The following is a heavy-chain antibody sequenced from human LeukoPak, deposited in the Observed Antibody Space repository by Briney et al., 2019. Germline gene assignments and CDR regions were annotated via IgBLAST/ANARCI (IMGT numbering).Heavy chain of an antibody. V-gene: IGHV3-23*01. CDR3: AKDPSFRPGYFDY. Sequence: GGSLRLSCAASGFTFSSYAMTWVRQAPGKGLQWVSAISASGGSTYYADSVKGRFTISRDNSKNTLYLQMNSLRAEDTAVYYCAKDPSFRPGYFDYWGQGTLVTVSS. J-gene: IGHJ4*02. CDR2: ISASGGST. CDR1: GFTFSSYA.